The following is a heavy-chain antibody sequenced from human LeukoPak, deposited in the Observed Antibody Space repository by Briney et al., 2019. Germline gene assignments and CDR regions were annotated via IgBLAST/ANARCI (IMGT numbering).Heavy chain of an antibody. D-gene: IGHD2-2*01. CDR2: IYTSGST. V-gene: IGHV4-4*09. Sequence: PSETLSLTCTVSGGSISSYYCRWLRQPPGKGLEWIGYIYTSGSTNYNPSLKSRVTISVDTSKNQFSLKLSSVTAADTAVYYCASQRSSTSLYYYYYMDVWGKGTTVTVSS. CDR1: GGSISSYY. CDR3: ASQRSSTSLYYYYYMDV. J-gene: IGHJ6*03.